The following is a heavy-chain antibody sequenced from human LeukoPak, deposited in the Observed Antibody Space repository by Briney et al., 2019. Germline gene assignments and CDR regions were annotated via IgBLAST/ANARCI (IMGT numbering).Heavy chain of an antibody. CDR2: ISSSGSTI. Sequence: GGSLRLSCAASGFTFSDYYMSWIRQAPGKGLEWVSHISSSGSTIYYADSVKGRFTISRDNAKNSLYLQMNSLRAEDTAVYYCARDQGFGEFTYYYGMDVWGQGTTVTVSS. CDR1: GFTFSDYY. D-gene: IGHD3-10*01. V-gene: IGHV3-11*01. CDR3: ARDQGFGEFTYYYGMDV. J-gene: IGHJ6*02.